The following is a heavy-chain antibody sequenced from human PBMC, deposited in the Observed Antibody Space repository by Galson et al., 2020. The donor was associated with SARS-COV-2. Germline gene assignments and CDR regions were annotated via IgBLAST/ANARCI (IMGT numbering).Heavy chain of an antibody. CDR3: ARGYYYDSSGYSSSYYYGMDV. Sequence: ASVKVSCKASGYTFTGYYMHWVRQAPGQGLEWMGWINPNSGGTNYAQKFQGRVTMTRDTSISTAYMELSRLRSDDTAVYYCARGYYYDSSGYSSSYYYGMDVWGQGTTVTVSS. V-gene: IGHV1-2*02. D-gene: IGHD3-22*01. CDR1: GYTFTGYY. J-gene: IGHJ6*02. CDR2: INPNSGGT.